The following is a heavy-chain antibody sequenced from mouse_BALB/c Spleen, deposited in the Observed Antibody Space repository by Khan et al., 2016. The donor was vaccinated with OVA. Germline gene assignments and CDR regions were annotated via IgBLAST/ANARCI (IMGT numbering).Heavy chain of an antibody. CDR3: ARGWLVKVDY. D-gene: IGHD2-3*01. V-gene: IGHV3-6*02. J-gene: IGHJ2*01. CDR1: GYSITSGYY. Sequence: VQLKQSGPGLVKPSQSLSLTCSVTGYSITSGYYWNWIRQFPGNKLEWMGYISYDGSNNYNPSLKNRISIIRDTSKNQFFLKLNSVTTEDTATYYCARGWLVKVDYGGQGTTLTVSS. CDR2: ISYDGSN.